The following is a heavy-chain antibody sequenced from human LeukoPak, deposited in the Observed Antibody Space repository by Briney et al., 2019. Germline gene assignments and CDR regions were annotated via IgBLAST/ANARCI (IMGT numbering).Heavy chain of an antibody. J-gene: IGHJ4*02. CDR2: ISGSGGST. CDR1: GFTFSSYA. D-gene: IGHD1-7*01. CDR3: TTVLGGWNYGWYFDY. Sequence: GGSLRLSCAASGFTFSSYAMSWVRQAPGKGLEWVSAISGSGGSTYYADSVKGRSTISRDNSKNTLYLQMNSLKTEDTAVYYCTTVLGGWNYGWYFDYWGQGTLVTVSS. V-gene: IGHV3-23*01.